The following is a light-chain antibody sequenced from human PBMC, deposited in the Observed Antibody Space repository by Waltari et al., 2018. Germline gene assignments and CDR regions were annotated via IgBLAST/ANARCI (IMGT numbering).Light chain of an antibody. Sequence: DIVVTQSPDSLAASLGERATINCQSSQSVLYRSNNKNYLAWYQQKPGQPPKLLIYWASTRESGVPDRFSGSGSGTDFTLTISSLQAEDVAVYYCQQYYSTIFTFGPGTKVDVK. CDR3: QQYYSTIFT. J-gene: IGKJ3*01. CDR2: WAS. V-gene: IGKV4-1*01. CDR1: QSVLYRSNNKNY.